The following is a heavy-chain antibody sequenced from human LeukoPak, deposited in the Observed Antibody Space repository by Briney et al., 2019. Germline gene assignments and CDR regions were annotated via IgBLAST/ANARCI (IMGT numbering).Heavy chain of an antibody. J-gene: IGHJ6*04. Sequence: GGSLRLSCAASGFTFSSYWMSWVRQAPGKGLEWVANIKQDGSEKYYVDSVKGRFTISRDNAKNSLYLQMNSLRAEDTAVYYCARDTDYYDSSGYYYGDCMDVWGKGTMVTVSS. CDR3: ARDTDYYDSSGYYYGDCMDV. CDR1: GFTFSSYW. CDR2: IKQDGSEK. V-gene: IGHV3-7*01. D-gene: IGHD3-22*01.